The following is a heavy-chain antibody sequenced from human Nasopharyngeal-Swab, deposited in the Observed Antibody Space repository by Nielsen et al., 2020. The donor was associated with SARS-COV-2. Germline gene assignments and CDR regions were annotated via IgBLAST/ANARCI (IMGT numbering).Heavy chain of an antibody. V-gene: IGHV4-39*01. Sequence: SETLPLTCTVSGGSISSSSYYWGWIRQPPGKGLEWIGSIYYSGSTYYNPSLKSRVTISVDTSKNQFSLKLSSVTAADTAVYYCAKQDYGGNYYYYYMDVWGKGTTVTVSS. J-gene: IGHJ6*03. CDR2: IYYSGST. CDR3: AKQDYGGNYYYYYMDV. CDR1: GGSISSSSYY. D-gene: IGHD4-23*01.